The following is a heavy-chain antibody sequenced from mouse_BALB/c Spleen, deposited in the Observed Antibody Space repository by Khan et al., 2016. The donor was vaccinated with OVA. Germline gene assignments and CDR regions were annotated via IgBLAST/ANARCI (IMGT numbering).Heavy chain of an antibody. J-gene: IGHJ4*01. D-gene: IGHD4-1*01. CDR3: ARWEAYAMDY. CDR1: GFSLTSYG. Sequence: VQLQESGPGLVAPTQSLSITCTVSGFSLTSYGVHWVRQPPGKGLEWLGVIGAGGSTNYKSALMSRLSISKDNSKRQVFLKMNSLQTDDTAMYYCARWEAYAMDYWGQGTSVTVSS. CDR2: IGAGGST. V-gene: IGHV2-9*02.